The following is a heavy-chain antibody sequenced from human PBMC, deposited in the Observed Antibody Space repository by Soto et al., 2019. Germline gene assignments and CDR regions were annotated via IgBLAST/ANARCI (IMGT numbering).Heavy chain of an antibody. CDR2: IWYDGSNK. Sequence: QVQLVESGGGVVQPGKSLRLSCAASGFPFSSFGIHWVRQAPGEGLEWVAVIWYDGSNKYYADSVKGRFTISRDNAKNTLDLQMNSLRGEYTAVYYCARSGCSGGTCYRGYDGFDIWGQGTKVTVSP. J-gene: IGHJ3*02. CDR1: GFPFSSFG. CDR3: ARSGCSGGTCYRGYDGFDI. V-gene: IGHV3-33*01. D-gene: IGHD2-15*01.